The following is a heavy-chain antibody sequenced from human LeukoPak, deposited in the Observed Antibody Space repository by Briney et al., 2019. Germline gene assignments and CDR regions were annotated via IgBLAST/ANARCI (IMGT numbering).Heavy chain of an antibody. V-gene: IGHV5-51*01. Sequence: GESLKISCKGSGYNFTNFWIGWVRQMSGKGLEWMGIIYPGDSDTRYSPSFQGQVTISADKSISTAYLQWSSLKASDTAMYYCARTRYYGSSYNYMDVWGKGTTVTVSS. CDR3: ARTRYYGSSYNYMDV. CDR1: GYNFTNFW. D-gene: IGHD3-10*01. J-gene: IGHJ6*03. CDR2: IYPGDSDT.